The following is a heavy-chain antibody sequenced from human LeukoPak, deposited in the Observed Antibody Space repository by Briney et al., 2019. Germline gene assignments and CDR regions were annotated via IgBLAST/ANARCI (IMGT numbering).Heavy chain of an antibody. Sequence: SETLSLTCTVSGDSISSYYWSWIRQPPGKELEWIWYIYYIGSTTYNPSLKSRVTMSLDTSKSQFSLKLNSVTAADTAVYYCARDRPSGSGSWCTLGMDVWGQGTTVTVSS. CDR1: GDSISSYY. CDR2: IYYIGST. J-gene: IGHJ6*02. V-gene: IGHV4-59*01. D-gene: IGHD3-10*01. CDR3: ARDRPSGSGSWCTLGMDV.